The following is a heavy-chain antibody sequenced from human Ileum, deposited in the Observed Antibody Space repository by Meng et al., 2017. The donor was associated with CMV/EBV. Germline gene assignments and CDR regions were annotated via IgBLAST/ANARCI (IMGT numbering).Heavy chain of an antibody. CDR1: GFTFDDYA. Sequence: GGSLRLSCAASGFTFDDYAMHWVRQAPGKGLEWVSLISWDGGSTYYADSVKGRFTISRDNSKNSLYLQMNSLRAEDTALYYCAKTSIVGATFDAFDIWGQGTMVTVSS. D-gene: IGHD1-26*01. J-gene: IGHJ3*02. V-gene: IGHV3-43D*03. CDR2: ISWDGGST. CDR3: AKTSIVGATFDAFDI.